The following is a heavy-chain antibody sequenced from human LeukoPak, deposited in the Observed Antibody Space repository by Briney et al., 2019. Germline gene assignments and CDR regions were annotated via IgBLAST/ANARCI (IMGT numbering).Heavy chain of an antibody. J-gene: IGHJ6*02. D-gene: IGHD2-2*01. CDR2: ISYDGSNK. CDR1: GFTFSSYA. Sequence: GRSLRLSCAASGFTFSSYAMHWVRQAPGKGLEWVAVISYDGSNKYNADSVKGRFTISRDNSKNTLDLQMNSLRVEDTAVYYCARDRGRTSCYGMDVWGQGTTVTVSS. V-gene: IGHV3-30*04. CDR3: ARDRGRTSCYGMDV.